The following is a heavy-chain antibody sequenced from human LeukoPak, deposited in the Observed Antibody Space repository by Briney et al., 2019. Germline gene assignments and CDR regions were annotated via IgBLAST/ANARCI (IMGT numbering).Heavy chain of an antibody. J-gene: IGHJ4*02. Sequence: PSQTLSLTCTVSGGSISSGDYYWSWIRQPPGKGLEWIGYIYYSGSTYYNPSLKSRVTISVDTSKNQFSLKLSSVTAADTAVYYCARQDQAYGRFDYWGQGTLVTVSS. CDR2: IYYSGST. V-gene: IGHV4-30-4*08. CDR3: ARQDQAYGRFDY. D-gene: IGHD4-17*01. CDR1: GGSISSGDYY.